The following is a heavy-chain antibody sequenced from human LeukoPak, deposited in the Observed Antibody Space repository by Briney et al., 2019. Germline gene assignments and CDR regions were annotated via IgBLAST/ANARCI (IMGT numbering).Heavy chain of an antibody. CDR3: AKGGQYDSDSFFDF. CDR1: GFTFTKYW. CDR2: IRYDGSRQ. D-gene: IGHD3-22*01. J-gene: IGHJ4*02. V-gene: IGHV3-30*02. Sequence: GGSLRLSCVASGFTFTKYWMHWVRQALGKGLEWVASIRYDGSRQFYADSVKGRFTISRDNSRNTVDVQMNSLRSEDSALYYCAKGGQYDSDSFFDFWGQGTLVTVSS.